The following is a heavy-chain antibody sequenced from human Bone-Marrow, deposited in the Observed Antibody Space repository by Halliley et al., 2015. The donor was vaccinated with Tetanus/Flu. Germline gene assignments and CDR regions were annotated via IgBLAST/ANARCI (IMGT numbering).Heavy chain of an antibody. V-gene: IGHV4-4*02. CDR3: ARRRGYYYDNSGYYYGL. CDR2: IYHSGNT. J-gene: IGHJ4*02. D-gene: IGHD3-22*01. CDR1: GASISSSHW. Sequence: TLSLTCAVSGASISSSHWWSWVRQPPGKGLEWIGEIYHSGNTNYNPSLKSRATISVDNSKNQFSLKLRSVTAADTAIYYCARRRGYYYDNSGYYYGLWGQGTLVTVSS.